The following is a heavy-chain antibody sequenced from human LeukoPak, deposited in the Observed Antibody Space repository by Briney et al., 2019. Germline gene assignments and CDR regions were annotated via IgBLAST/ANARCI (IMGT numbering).Heavy chain of an antibody. CDR3: AKLTEVAPTRPQGFDL. CDR1: GFTFSLYG. V-gene: IGHV3-48*04. J-gene: IGHJ2*01. CDR2: ISSRGGAI. Sequence: LPGGSLRLSCAASGFTFSLYGMNWVRQGPGKGLEWVSYISSRGGAIYYADSLKGRFTISRDNAKNSLYLQMSSLRAEDTAVYYCAKLTEVAPTRPQGFDLWGRGTLVTVSS. D-gene: IGHD5-12*01.